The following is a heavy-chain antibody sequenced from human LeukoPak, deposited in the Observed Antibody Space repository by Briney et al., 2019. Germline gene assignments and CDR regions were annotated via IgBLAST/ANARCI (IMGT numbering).Heavy chain of an antibody. D-gene: IGHD5-12*01. CDR2: IIPSSGAAYESI. V-gene: IGHV3-48*01. Sequence: QSGGTLRLSCAASGFILSDYNMIWVRQAPGMGLEWISYIIPSSGAAYESIYYSISAKGRFTISRDIASNSLLLQMSSLRVEDTAVYYCARGWGGYSSYPPDYWGQGILVIVSS. CDR3: ARGWGGYSSYPPDY. CDR1: GFILSDYN. J-gene: IGHJ4*02.